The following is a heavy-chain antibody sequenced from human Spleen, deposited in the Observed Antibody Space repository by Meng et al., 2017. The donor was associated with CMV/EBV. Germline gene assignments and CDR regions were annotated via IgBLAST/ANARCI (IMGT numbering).Heavy chain of an antibody. Sequence: GESLKISCAASGFTFRGYWMHWVRQAPGKGLVWVSGVNNDGSSTTYADSVKGRFTISRDTSKNTLYLQMNSLRAEDTAMYYCARDLPSSWYRNGMDVWGQGTTVTVSS. J-gene: IGHJ6*02. D-gene: IGHD6-13*01. CDR3: ARDLPSSWYRNGMDV. CDR2: VNNDGSST. V-gene: IGHV3-74*01. CDR1: GFTFRGYW.